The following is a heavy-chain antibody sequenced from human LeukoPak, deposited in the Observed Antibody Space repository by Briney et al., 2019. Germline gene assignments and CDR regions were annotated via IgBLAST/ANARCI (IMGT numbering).Heavy chain of an antibody. V-gene: IGHV1-2*02. CDR2: INPNSGGT. D-gene: IGHD2-2*01. J-gene: IGHJ5*02. Sequence: GASVKVSCKASGYTFTGYYMHWVRQAPGQGLEWMGWINPNSGGTNYAQKFQGRVTMTRDTSISTAYMELSRLRSDDTAVYYCARDRPGYCSSTSCYGNSNWFDPWGQGTLVTVSS. CDR3: ARDRPGYCSSTSCYGNSNWFDP. CDR1: GYTFTGYY.